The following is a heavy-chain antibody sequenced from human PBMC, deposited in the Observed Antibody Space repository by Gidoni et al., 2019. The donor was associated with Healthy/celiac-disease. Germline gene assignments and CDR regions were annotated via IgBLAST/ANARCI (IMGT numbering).Heavy chain of an antibody. Sequence: EVQLLGSGGGLVQPGGSLTLSRAASGFTLSSSAMGGVRQAPGKGLEWVAASSCSGGSTYYADSVKGRFTISRDNSKNTLYLQMNSLRAEDTAVYYCAKGTLEWSSKWIYYYYGMDVWGQGTTVTVSS. V-gene: IGHV3-23*01. CDR1: GFTLSSSA. J-gene: IGHJ6*02. CDR3: AKGTLEWSSKWIYYYYGMDV. D-gene: IGHD3-3*01. CDR2: SSCSGGST.